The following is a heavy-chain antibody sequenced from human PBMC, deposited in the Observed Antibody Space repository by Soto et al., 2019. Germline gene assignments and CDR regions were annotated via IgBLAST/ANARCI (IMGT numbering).Heavy chain of an antibody. Sequence: SETLSLTCTVSGGSISSYYWSWIRQPPGKGLEWIGYIYYSGSTNYNPSLKSRVTISVDTSKDQFSLKLSSVTAADTAVYYCERDFNYMDVWGKGTTVTVSS. J-gene: IGHJ6*03. CDR2: IYYSGST. CDR3: ERDFNYMDV. CDR1: GGSISSYY. V-gene: IGHV4-59*01.